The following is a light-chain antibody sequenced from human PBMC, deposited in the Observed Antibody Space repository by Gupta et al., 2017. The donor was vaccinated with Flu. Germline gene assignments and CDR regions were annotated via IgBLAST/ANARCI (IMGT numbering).Light chain of an antibody. J-gene: IGKJ5*01. CDR2: TAS. CDR3: QQYGTSPPIT. Sequence: EIVLTQSPGTLSLSPGERATLSCKASQSVSSYLAWYQQKPGQAPRLLIYTASSRATGIPDRFSGSGSGTDFTLTISRREPEDFAVYYCQQYGTSPPITFGQGTRLEIK. CDR1: QSVSSY. V-gene: IGKV3-20*01.